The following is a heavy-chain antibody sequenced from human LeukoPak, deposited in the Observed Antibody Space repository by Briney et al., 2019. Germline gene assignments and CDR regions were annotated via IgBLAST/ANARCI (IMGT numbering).Heavy chain of an antibody. Sequence: GGSLRLSCAASGFTFSSYGMHWVRQAPGKGLEWVAVISYDGSNKYYADSVKGRFTISRDNSKNTLYLQMNSLRAEDTAVFYCARSSFHYSLFDYWGQGTLVTVSS. V-gene: IGHV3-30*03. J-gene: IGHJ4*02. CDR1: GFTFSSYG. CDR3: ARSSFHYSLFDY. CDR2: ISYDGSNK. D-gene: IGHD4-11*01.